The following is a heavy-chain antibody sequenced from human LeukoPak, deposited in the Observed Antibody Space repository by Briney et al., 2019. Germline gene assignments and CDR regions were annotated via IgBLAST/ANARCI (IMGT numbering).Heavy chain of an antibody. V-gene: IGHV3-23*01. CDR2: ISGSGGST. J-gene: IGHJ4*02. Sequence: GGSLRLSCAASGFTFSSYAMSWVRQAPGKGLEWVSAISGSGGSTYYADSVKGRFTISRDSSKNTLYLQMNSLRAEDTAVYYCATPPIRAYYYDSSGYCWGQGTLVTVSS. CDR3: ATPPIRAYYYDSSGYC. CDR1: GFTFSSYA. D-gene: IGHD3-22*01.